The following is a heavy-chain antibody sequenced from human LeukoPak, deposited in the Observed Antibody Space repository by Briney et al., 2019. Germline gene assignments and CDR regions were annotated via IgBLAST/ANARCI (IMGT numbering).Heavy chain of an antibody. D-gene: IGHD3-22*01. Sequence: ASVKVSCKASGYTFTNYGVSWVRQAPGQGLEWMGWISAYNGNTDYAQKLQGRVTMTTDTSTSTAYMELRSLRSDDTAVYYCARGMFDSSGSYYYFYYPMDVWGHGTTVTVSS. CDR1: GYTFTNYG. CDR3: ARGMFDSSGSYYYFYYPMDV. V-gene: IGHV1-18*01. J-gene: IGHJ6*02. CDR2: ISAYNGNT.